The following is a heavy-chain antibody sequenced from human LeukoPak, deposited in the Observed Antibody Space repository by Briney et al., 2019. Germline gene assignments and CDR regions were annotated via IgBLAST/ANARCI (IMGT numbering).Heavy chain of an antibody. D-gene: IGHD3-3*01. CDR1: GFIFNSYW. Sequence: GGSLRLSCAASGFIFNSYWMSWVRQAPGKRLEWVGNIKHDGSERYYVDSVKGRFTISRDNSKNTLYLQMNSLIPEDTALYYCAKPQEADLWVPDYWGQGTLVTASS. V-gene: IGHV3-7*01. J-gene: IGHJ4*02. CDR3: AKPQEADLWVPDY. CDR2: IKHDGSER.